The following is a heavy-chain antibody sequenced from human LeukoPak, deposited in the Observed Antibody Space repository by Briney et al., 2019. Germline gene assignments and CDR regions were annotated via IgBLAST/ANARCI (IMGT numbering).Heavy chain of an antibody. V-gene: IGHV1-2*02. CDR1: EYTFTDYY. D-gene: IGHD2-2*01. J-gene: IGHJ4*02. Sequence: GASVKVSCKASEYTFTDYYIHWVRQAPGQGLEWMGWINPNSGGTNYAQKFQGRVTMTRDTSISTAYMELSRLGSDDTAVYYCATSRGYCSSTSCRDDYYFDYWGQGTLVTVSS. CDR2: INPNSGGT. CDR3: ATSRGYCSSTSCRDDYYFDY.